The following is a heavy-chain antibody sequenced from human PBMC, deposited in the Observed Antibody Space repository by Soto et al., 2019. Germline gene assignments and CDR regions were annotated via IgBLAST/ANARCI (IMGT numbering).Heavy chain of an antibody. Sequence: LSLTCTVSGGSISSYYWSWIRQPPGKGLEWIGYIYYSGSTNYNPSLKSRVTISEDTSKNQFSLKLSSVTAEDTAVYYCTTDRVLRYAAFDYWGQGTLVTVSS. D-gene: IGHD3-9*01. CDR3: TTDRVLRYAAFDY. J-gene: IGHJ4*02. V-gene: IGHV4-59*01. CDR1: GGSISSYY. CDR2: IYYSGST.